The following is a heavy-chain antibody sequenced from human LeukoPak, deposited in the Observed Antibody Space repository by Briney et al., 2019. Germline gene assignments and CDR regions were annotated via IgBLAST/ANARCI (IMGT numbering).Heavy chain of an antibody. D-gene: IGHD3-22*01. CDR2: INSDGINT. V-gene: IGHV3-74*01. CDR3: AGSAYYRDFDY. CDR1: GFTFSSYW. J-gene: IGHJ4*02. Sequence: GGSLRLSCAASGFTFSSYWMHWVRQAPGKGLVWVSRINSDGINTSYADSVKGRFTISRDNAKNTLNLRMNSLRAEDTAVYYCAGSAYYRDFDYWGQGTLVTVSS.